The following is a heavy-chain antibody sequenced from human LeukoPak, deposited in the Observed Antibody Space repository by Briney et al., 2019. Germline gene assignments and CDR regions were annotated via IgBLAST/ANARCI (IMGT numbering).Heavy chain of an antibody. Sequence: PSETLSLTCTVSGGSISSYYWSWIRQPPGKGLEWIGYIYYSGSTNYNPSLKSRVTISVDTSKNQFSLKLSSVTAADTAVYYCARDLISGSTSWDALDIRGQGTMVTVSS. CDR1: GGSISSYY. CDR2: IYYSGST. V-gene: IGHV4-59*01. D-gene: IGHD2-2*01. CDR3: ARDLISGSTSWDALDI. J-gene: IGHJ3*02.